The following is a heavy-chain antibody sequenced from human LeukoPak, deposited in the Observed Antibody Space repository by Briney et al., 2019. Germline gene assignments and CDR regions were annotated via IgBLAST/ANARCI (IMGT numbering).Heavy chain of an antibody. CDR3: ARDGVPGTRGFDF. J-gene: IGHJ4*02. V-gene: IGHV4-4*07. CDR2: FFTSGST. Sequence: SETLSLTCTVSGGSISSYYWSWIRQPAGKGLEWIGRFFTSGSTTYNPSLKSRVTMSIDTSNNQFSLNLTSVTAADTAMYYCARDGVPGTRGFDFWGPGTRVAVSS. CDR1: GGSISSYY. D-gene: IGHD1-7*01.